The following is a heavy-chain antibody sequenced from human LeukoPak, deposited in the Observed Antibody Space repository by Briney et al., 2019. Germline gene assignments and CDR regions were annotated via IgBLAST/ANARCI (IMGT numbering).Heavy chain of an antibody. D-gene: IGHD5-24*01. CDR2: IYYSGST. Sequence: PSETLSLTCTVSGGSISSSSYYWGWIRQPPGKGLEWIGSIYYSGSTYYNPSLKSRVTISVDTSKNQFSLKLSSVTAADTAVYYCARDREMATIHGYWGQGTLVTVSS. J-gene: IGHJ4*02. CDR1: GGSISSSSYY. CDR3: ARDREMATIHGY. V-gene: IGHV4-39*07.